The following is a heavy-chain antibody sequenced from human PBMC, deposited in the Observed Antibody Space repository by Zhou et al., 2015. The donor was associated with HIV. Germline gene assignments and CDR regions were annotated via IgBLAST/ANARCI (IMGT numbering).Heavy chain of an antibody. CDR2: IIPIFGTA. J-gene: IGHJ4*02. V-gene: IGHV1-69*01. D-gene: IGHD4-23*01. CDR3: ARGRNYGGTRGIDYFDY. Sequence: QVQLVQSGAEVKKPGSSVKVSCKASGGTFSSYAISWVRQAPGQGLEWMGGIIPIFGTANYAQKFQGRVTITADESTSTAYMELSSLRSEDTAVYYCARGRNYGGTRGIDYFDYVGPGNPGHRLL. CDR1: GGTFSSYA.